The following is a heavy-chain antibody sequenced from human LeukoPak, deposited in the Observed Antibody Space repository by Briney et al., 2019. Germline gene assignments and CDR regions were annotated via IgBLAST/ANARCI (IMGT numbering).Heavy chain of an antibody. CDR1: GGSFSGYY. D-gene: IGHD6-19*01. Sequence: SETLSLTCAVYGGSFSGYYWSWIRQPPGKGLEWIGEINHSGSTNYNPSLKSRVTISVDTSKNQFSLKLSSVTAADTAVYYCAMTGIAVAGAFDYWGQGTLVTVSS. J-gene: IGHJ4*02. CDR2: INHSGST. V-gene: IGHV4-34*01. CDR3: AMTGIAVAGAFDY.